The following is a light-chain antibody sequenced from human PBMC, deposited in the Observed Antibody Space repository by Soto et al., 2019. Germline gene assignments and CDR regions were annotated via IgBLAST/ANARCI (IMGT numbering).Light chain of an antibody. CDR1: SSDVGRYSY. J-gene: IGLJ1*01. CDR3: CSYAGTYTGV. V-gene: IGLV2-11*01. CDR2: DGS. Sequence: QSALTQPRSVSGSPGQSVSISCTGTSSDVGRYSYVSWYQQHPGKAPKLMIYDGSERPSGVPDRFSGSKSGNTASLTISGLQAEDEADYYCCSYAGTYTGVFGTGTKVTVL.